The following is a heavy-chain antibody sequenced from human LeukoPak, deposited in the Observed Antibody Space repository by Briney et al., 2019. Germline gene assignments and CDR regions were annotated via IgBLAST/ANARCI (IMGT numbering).Heavy chain of an antibody. D-gene: IGHD3-22*01. Sequence: GESLKISCKGSGYSFTNYWIGWVRPMPGKGLEWMGIIYPGDSDTRYSPSFQGQVTISADKSITTAYLQWSSLKASDTAMYYCARLLNYDDLDYWGQGTLVTVSS. V-gene: IGHV5-51*01. CDR3: ARLLNYDDLDY. CDR2: IYPGDSDT. J-gene: IGHJ4*02. CDR1: GYSFTNYW.